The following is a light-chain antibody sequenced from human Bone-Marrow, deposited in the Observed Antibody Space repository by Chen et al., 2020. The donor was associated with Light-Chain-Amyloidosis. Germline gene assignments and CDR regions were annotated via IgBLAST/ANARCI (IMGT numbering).Light chain of an antibody. CDR1: NIGATS. V-gene: IGLV3-21*02. Sequence: SYVLTQPSSVSVAPGQTATSACGGNNIGATSVQWYQQTPGQALLLVVYDDSERPSGIPERLSGSNSGNTATLTISMVEAGDEADYCCHVWDRSSDRPVFGGGTKLTVL. CDR3: HVWDRSSDRPV. CDR2: DDS. J-gene: IGLJ3*02.